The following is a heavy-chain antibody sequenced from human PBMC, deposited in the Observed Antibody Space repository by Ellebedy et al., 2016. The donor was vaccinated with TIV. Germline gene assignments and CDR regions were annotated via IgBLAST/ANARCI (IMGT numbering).Heavy chain of an antibody. D-gene: IGHD3-10*01. J-gene: IGHJ4*02. CDR1: GDSISISTTHY. CDR3: AREPLEPSRSGRIDY. Sequence: SETLSLTXSVSGDSISISTTHYWGWIRQSPGKGLEWIGMISHSGSIYYNPSLKSRVTISVDTSKNQFSLKLTSVTAADTALYYCAREPLEPSRSGRIDYWGQGTLVTVSS. V-gene: IGHV4-39*02. CDR2: ISHSGSI.